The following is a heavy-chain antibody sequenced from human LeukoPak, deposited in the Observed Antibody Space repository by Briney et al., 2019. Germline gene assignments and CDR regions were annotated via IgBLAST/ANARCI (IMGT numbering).Heavy chain of an antibody. V-gene: IGHV3-30*04. CDR3: ARAHQYCSSTSCYAGFDY. D-gene: IGHD2-2*01. J-gene: IGHJ4*02. CDR1: GFTFSSYA. Sequence: GRSLRLSCVASGFTFSSYAMHWVRQAPGKGLEWVAVISYDGSNKYYADSVKGRFTISRDNSKNTLYLQMNSLRAEDTAVYYRARAHQYCSSTSCYAGFDYWGQGTLVTASS. CDR2: ISYDGSNK.